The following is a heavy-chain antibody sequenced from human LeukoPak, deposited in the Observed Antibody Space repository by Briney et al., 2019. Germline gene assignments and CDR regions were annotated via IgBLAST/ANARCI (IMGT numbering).Heavy chain of an antibody. CDR1: GFTFSSYA. V-gene: IGHV3-23*01. CDR2: ISGGGGST. J-gene: IGHJ5*02. D-gene: IGHD2-15*01. Sequence: PGGSLRLPCAASGFTFSSYAMTWVRQAPGMGLEWVSTISGGGGSTYYADSVKGRFTISRDNSKNTLYLQMNNLRAEDTAVYYCAKDHRVSQLLLLPWGQGTLVTVSS. CDR3: AKDHRVSQLLLLP.